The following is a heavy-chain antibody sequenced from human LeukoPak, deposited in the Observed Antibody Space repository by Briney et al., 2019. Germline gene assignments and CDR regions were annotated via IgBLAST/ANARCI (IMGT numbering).Heavy chain of an antibody. Sequence: PGGSLRLSCAASGFTFSSYDMHWVRQATGKGLEWVSAIGTAGDTYYPGSVKGRFTISRENAKNSLYLQMNSLRAEDTAVYYCARDVDTAMAFLFDYWGQGTLVTVSS. D-gene: IGHD5-18*01. CDR1: GFTFSSYD. J-gene: IGHJ4*02. CDR2: IGTAGDT. CDR3: ARDVDTAMAFLFDY. V-gene: IGHV3-13*01.